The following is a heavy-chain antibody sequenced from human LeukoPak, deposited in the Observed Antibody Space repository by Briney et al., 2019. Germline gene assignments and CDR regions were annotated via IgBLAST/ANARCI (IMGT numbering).Heavy chain of an antibody. CDR3: ASTNRLDY. J-gene: IGHJ4*02. V-gene: IGHV3-74*01. CDR1: GFTFSSYA. CDR2: INSDGSST. D-gene: IGHD2/OR15-2a*01. Sequence: GGSLRLSCAAFGFTFSSYAMHWVRQAPGKGPVWVSRINSDGSSTSYADSVKGRFTISRDNAKNTLYLQMNSLRVEDTAVYYCASTNRLDYWGQGTLVTVSS.